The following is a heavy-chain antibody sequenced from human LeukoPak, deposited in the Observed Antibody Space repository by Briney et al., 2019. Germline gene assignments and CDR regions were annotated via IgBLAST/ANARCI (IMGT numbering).Heavy chain of an antibody. CDR3: AREQEAFDI. V-gene: IGHV3-30-3*01. J-gene: IGHJ3*02. Sequence: PGGSLRLSCAASGFTFSSYAMHWVRQPPGKGLEWVAVILYDGSNKYYADSVKGRFTISRDNSKNTLYLQMNNLRAEDTAVYYCAREQEAFDIWGQGTMVTVSS. CDR1: GFTFSSYA. CDR2: ILYDGSNK.